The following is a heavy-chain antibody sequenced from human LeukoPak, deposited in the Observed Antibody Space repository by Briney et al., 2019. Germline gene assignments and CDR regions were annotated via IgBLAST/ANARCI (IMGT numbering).Heavy chain of an antibody. V-gene: IGHV1-2*06. CDR1: GYTFTNYY. CDR2: INPNSGGT. Sequence: VASVKVSCKASGYTFTNYYIHWGRQAPGQGLEWMGRINPNSGGTNYAQKFQGRVTMTRDTSISTAYMELSRLRSDDTALYYCARGGTEASSGDYWGQGALVTVSS. J-gene: IGHJ4*02. CDR3: ARGGTEASSGDY. D-gene: IGHD3-10*01.